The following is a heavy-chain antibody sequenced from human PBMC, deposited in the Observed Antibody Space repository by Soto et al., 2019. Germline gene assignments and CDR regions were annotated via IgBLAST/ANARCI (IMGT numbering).Heavy chain of an antibody. V-gene: IGHV1-69*05. CDR1: GGTFSSYA. CDR2: IIPIFGTA. Sequence: GASVKVSCKASGGTFSSYAISWVRQAPGQGLEWMGGIIPIFGTANYAQKLQGRVTMTTDTSTSTAYMELRSLRSDDTAVYYCARDWGLVPAANLVDYWGQGTLVTVSS. D-gene: IGHD2-2*01. J-gene: IGHJ4*02. CDR3: ARDWGLVPAANLVDY.